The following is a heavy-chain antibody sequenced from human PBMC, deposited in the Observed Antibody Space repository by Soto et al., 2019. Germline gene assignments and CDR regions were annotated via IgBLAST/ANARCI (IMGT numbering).Heavy chain of an antibody. CDR2: IYYSGST. CDR1: GGSISSSSYY. J-gene: IGHJ4*02. Sequence: LSLTCTVSGGSISSSSYYWGWIRQPPGKGLEWIGSIYYSGSTYYNPSLKSRVTISVDTSKNQFSLKLSSVTAADTAVYYCARHAGDYGDQLFDYWGQGTLVTVSS. D-gene: IGHD4-17*01. V-gene: IGHV4-39*01. CDR3: ARHAGDYGDQLFDY.